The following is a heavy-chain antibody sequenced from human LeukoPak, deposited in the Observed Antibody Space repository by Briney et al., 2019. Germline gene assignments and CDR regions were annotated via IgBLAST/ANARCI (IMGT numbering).Heavy chain of an antibody. J-gene: IGHJ4*02. CDR3: ARQEDSSGYYPLDY. Sequence: SETLSLTCAVYGGSFSGYYWSWIRQPPGKGLEWIGEINHSGSTNYNPSLKSRVTISVDTSKNQFSLKLSSVTAADTAVYYCARQEDSSGYYPLDYWGQGTLVTVSS. CDR1: GGSFSGYY. CDR2: INHSGST. V-gene: IGHV4-34*01. D-gene: IGHD3-22*01.